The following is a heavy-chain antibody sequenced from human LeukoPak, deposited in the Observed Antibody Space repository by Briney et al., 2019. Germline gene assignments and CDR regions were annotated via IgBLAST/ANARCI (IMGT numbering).Heavy chain of an antibody. V-gene: IGHV4-4*09. J-gene: IGHJ4*02. Sequence: QLQESGPGLVKPSETLSLTCTVSGGSISSYYWSWIRQPPGKGLEWIGYIYTSGSTNYNPSLKSRVTISVDTSKNQFSLKLSSVTAADTAVYYCARLWSGYPYYFDYWGQGTLVTVSS. CDR2: IYTSGST. CDR1: GGSISSYY. D-gene: IGHD3-3*01. CDR3: ARLWSGYPYYFDY.